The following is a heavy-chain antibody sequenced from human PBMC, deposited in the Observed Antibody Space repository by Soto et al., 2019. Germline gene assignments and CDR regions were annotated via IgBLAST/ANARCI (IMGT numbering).Heavy chain of an antibody. CDR3: ARRVLGYCGSNNGDGDYYYYGMDV. V-gene: IGHV5-10-1*01. J-gene: IGHJ6*02. CDR2: IDPSDSYT. D-gene: IGHD2-2*01. CDR1: GYSFTSYW. Sequence: GESLKISCKGSGYSFTSYWISWVRQMPGKGLEWMGRIDPSDSYTNYSPSFQGHVTISADKSISTAYLQWSSLKASDTAMYYCARRVLGYCGSNNGDGDYYYYGMDVWGQGTTVTVSS.